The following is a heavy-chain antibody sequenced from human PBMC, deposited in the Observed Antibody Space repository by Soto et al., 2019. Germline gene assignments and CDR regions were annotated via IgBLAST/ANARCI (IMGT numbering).Heavy chain of an antibody. CDR1: GFPFSSYA. CDR3: AKSTHSGSYYNYFDY. CDR2: ISGSGGST. Sequence: GGSLRLSCSASGFPFSSYAMRWVRQDPGKGLEWVSAISGSGGSTYYADSVKGRFTISRDNSKNTLYLQMNSLRAEDTAVYYCAKSTHSGSYYNYFDYWGQGTLVTVSS. J-gene: IGHJ4*02. V-gene: IGHV3-23*01. D-gene: IGHD1-26*01.